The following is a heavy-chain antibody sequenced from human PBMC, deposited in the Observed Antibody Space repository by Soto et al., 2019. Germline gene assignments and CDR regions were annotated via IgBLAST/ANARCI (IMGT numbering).Heavy chain of an antibody. J-gene: IGHJ4*02. Sequence: SETLSLTCTVSGGSISSGGYYWSWIRQPPGKGLEWIGYIYYSGSTNYNPSLKSRVTISVDTSKNQFSLKLTSVTAADTAVYYCARRWGTSFDFWGQGTLVTVS. D-gene: IGHD7-27*01. V-gene: IGHV4-61*08. CDR1: GGSISSGGYY. CDR3: ARRWGTSFDF. CDR2: IYYSGST.